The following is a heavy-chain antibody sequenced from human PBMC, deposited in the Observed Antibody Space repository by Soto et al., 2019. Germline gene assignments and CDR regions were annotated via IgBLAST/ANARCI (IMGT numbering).Heavy chain of an antibody. Sequence: GGSLRLSCAASGFTFSSYGMHWVRQAPGKGLEWVAVISYDGSNKYYADSVKGRFTISRDNSKNTLYLQMNSLRAEDTAVYYCAKDQGGGVVVAESYYYYGMDVWGQGTTVTVSS. D-gene: IGHD2-15*01. V-gene: IGHV3-30*18. J-gene: IGHJ6*02. CDR1: GFTFSSYG. CDR2: ISYDGSNK. CDR3: AKDQGGGVVVAESYYYYGMDV.